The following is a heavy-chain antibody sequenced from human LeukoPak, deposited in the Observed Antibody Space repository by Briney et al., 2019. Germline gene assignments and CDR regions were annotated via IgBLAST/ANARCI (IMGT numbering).Heavy chain of an antibody. J-gene: IGHJ4*02. CDR1: GYTPTELS. D-gene: IGHD2-2*01. CDR3: ATLALKGYCSSTSCSNFYFDY. CDR2: FDPEDGET. V-gene: IGHV1-24*01. Sequence: ASVRVSCKVSGYTPTELSMHWVRQAPGKGLEWMGGFDPEDGETIYAQKFQGRVTMTEDTSTDTAYMELSSLRSEDTAVYYCATLALKGYCSSTSCSNFYFDYWGQGTLVTVSS.